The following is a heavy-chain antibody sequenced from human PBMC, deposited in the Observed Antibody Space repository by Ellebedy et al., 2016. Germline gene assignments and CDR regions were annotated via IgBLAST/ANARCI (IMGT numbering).Heavy chain of an antibody. J-gene: IGHJ4*02. V-gene: IGHV4-61*05. Sequence: SETLSLXXTVSGGSISSSSYYWGWIRQPPGKGLEWIGYIYYSGSTNYNPPLKSRVTISVDTSKNQFSLKLSSVTAADTAVYYCARMYSSSSYPDYWGQGTLVTVSS. D-gene: IGHD6-6*01. CDR2: IYYSGST. CDR3: ARMYSSSSYPDY. CDR1: GGSISSSSYY.